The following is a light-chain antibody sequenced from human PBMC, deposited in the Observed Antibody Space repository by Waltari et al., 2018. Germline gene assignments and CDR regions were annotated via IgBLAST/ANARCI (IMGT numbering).Light chain of an antibody. Sequence: EIVLTQSPATLSLSPGERATLSCRASQSVSSFLSWYQQKPGQAPRLLIYDSSNMATAFPARFSGSGSGTDFTLTISSLEPEDFAVYFCQQRSNWPYTFGQGTKLEIK. CDR1: QSVSSF. V-gene: IGKV3-11*01. CDR2: DSS. J-gene: IGKJ2*01. CDR3: QQRSNWPYT.